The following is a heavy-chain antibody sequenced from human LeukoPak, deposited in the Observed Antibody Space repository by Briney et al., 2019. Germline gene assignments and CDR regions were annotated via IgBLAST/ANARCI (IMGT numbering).Heavy chain of an antibody. CDR2: ISGSGGST. CDR1: GFTFSSYS. J-gene: IGHJ4*02. V-gene: IGHV3-23*01. CDR3: AKDLGVTGEIDY. D-gene: IGHD7-27*01. Sequence: PGGSLRLSCAASGFTFSSYSMSWVRQAPGKGLEWVSAISGSGGSTYYADSVKGRFTISRDNSKNTLYLQMNSLRAEDTAVYYCAKDLGVTGEIDYWGQGTLVTVSS.